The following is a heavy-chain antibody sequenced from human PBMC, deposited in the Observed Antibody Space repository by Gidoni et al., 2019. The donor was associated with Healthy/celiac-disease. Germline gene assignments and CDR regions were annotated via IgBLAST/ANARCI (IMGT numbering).Heavy chain of an antibody. V-gene: IGHV3-9*01. Sequence: EVQLVESGGGLVQTGRSLGLPCADSGSHFDDSAMHGARQAPGKGLECVSGISWNSGSIGYADSVKGRFTISRYNANNALYLQMNGLRAEDTAVYYCAKDISGSYFGAFDIWGQGTMVTVSS. CDR1: GSHFDDSA. D-gene: IGHD1-26*01. CDR3: AKDISGSYFGAFDI. J-gene: IGHJ3*02. CDR2: ISWNSGSI.